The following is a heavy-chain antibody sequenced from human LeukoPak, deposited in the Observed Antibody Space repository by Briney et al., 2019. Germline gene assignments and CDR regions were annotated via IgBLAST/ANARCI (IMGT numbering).Heavy chain of an antibody. Sequence: SDTLSLTCTVSGGPNSSYYWSWIRQPPRKGLEWIGYIYYSGSTNYNPSLKSRVTISVDTSKNQFSLKLSSVTAADTAVYYCASARRGWLVPDYWGQGTLVTVSS. D-gene: IGHD6-19*01. V-gene: IGHV4-59*07. CDR3: ASARRGWLVPDY. J-gene: IGHJ4*02. CDR2: IYYSGST. CDR1: GGPNSSYY.